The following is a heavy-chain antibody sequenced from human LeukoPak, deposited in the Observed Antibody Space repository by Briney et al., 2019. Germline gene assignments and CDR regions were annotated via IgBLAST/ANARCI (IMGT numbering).Heavy chain of an antibody. Sequence: SETLSLTCTVSGDSGSYFYNWIRQPAGTGSEWIGRIYISGTTYYNPSPKRRIPMTLVISKNQFSFTLRSVSATATGPAFCYLLGSSALDYWGQGALVTVSS. J-gene: IGHJ4*02. CDR1: GDSGSYFY. CDR2: IYISGTT. V-gene: IGHV4-4*07. D-gene: IGHD3-22*01. CDR3: YLLGSSALDY.